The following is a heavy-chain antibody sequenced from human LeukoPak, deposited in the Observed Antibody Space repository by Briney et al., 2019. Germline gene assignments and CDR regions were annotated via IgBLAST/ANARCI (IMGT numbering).Heavy chain of an antibody. V-gene: IGHV4-61*05. CDR2: IYHSGST. Sequence: SETLSLTCTVSGGSISSSSYYWGWIRQPPGKGLEWIGYIYHSGSTNYNPSLKSRVTISVDMSKNQISLKLSSVTAADTAVYYCARSRVWSDYWGYFDYWGQGTLVTVSS. CDR3: ARSRVWSDYWGYFDY. CDR1: GGSISSSSYY. J-gene: IGHJ4*02. D-gene: IGHD3-3*01.